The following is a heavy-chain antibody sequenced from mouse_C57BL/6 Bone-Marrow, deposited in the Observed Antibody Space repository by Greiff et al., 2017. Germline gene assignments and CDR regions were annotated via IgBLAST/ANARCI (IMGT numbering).Heavy chain of an antibody. D-gene: IGHD1-1*01. J-gene: IGHJ1*03. CDR3: SRQVTTVLATKYFDV. Sequence: EVKVVESGGGLVKPGGSLKLSCAASGFTFSSYTMSWVRQTPEKRLQWVAAISGGGGNTYYPDSVKGRFTISRDNDKNSLYLQMSSLMSEDTALYYCSRQVTTVLATKYFDVWGTGTTVTVSS. CDR2: ISGGGGNT. CDR1: GFTFSSYT. V-gene: IGHV5-9*01.